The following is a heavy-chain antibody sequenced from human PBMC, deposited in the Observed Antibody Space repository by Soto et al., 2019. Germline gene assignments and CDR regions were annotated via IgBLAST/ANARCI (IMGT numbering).Heavy chain of an antibody. CDR3: ARGDDYGDYVYYYYGMDV. Sequence: QVQLVESGGGVVQPGRSLRLSCAASGFTFSSYGMHWVRQAPGKGLERVAVIWYDGSNKYYADSVKGRFTISRDNSKNTMYLQMNSLRAEDTAVYYCARGDDYGDYVYYYYGMDVWGQGTTVTVSS. J-gene: IGHJ6*02. CDR1: GFTFSSYG. CDR2: IWYDGSNK. D-gene: IGHD4-17*01. V-gene: IGHV3-33*01.